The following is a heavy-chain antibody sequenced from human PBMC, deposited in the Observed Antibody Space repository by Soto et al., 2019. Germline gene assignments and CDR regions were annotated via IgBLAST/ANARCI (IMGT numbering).Heavy chain of an antibody. D-gene: IGHD6-13*01. J-gene: IGHJ4*02. CDR3: ARGDSSSWLDY. CDR2: ISYDGSNK. V-gene: IGHV3-30-3*01. Sequence: PGGSLRLSCAASGFTFSSYAMHWVRQAPGKGLEWVAVISYDGSNKYYADSMKGRFTISRDNSKNTLYLQMNSLRAEDTAVYYCARGDSSSWLDYWGQGTLVTVSS. CDR1: GFTFSSYA.